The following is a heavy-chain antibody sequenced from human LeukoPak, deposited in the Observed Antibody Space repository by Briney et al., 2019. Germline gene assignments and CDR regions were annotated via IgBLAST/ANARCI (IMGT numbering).Heavy chain of an antibody. Sequence: GGSLRLSCAASGFTFRNYVIHCVRQAPGKGLEWVAVTSSDLNVKLYADSVKGRFTISRDNSRSTLYLQMNSLRPEDTAIYYCAREGYYGSGSPPSLYFDYWGQGTLVTVSS. CDR1: GFTFRNYV. D-gene: IGHD3-10*01. CDR3: AREGYYGSGSPPSLYFDY. CDR2: TSSDLNVK. J-gene: IGHJ4*02. V-gene: IGHV3-30-3*01.